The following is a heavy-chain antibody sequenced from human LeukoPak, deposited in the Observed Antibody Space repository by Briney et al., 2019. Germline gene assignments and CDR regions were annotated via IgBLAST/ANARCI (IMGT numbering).Heavy chain of an antibody. CDR2: IYTSGST. CDR1: GDSISSGIYF. Sequence: PSETLSRTCTVSGDSISSGIYFWTWIRQPAGKGLEWIGRIYTSGSTNYNPSLKSRVTISFDTSKNQFSLRLSSVTAADTAVYYCARAKGTYGVDYWGQGILVTVSS. CDR3: ARAKGTYGVDY. V-gene: IGHV4-61*02. D-gene: IGHD3-10*01. J-gene: IGHJ4*02.